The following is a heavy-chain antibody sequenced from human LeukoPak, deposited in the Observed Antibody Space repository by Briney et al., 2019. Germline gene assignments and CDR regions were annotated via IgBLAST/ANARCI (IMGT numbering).Heavy chain of an antibody. V-gene: IGHV3-30-3*01. CDR2: ISYDGSNK. D-gene: IGHD4-11*01. CDR3: ARDLSVTLSPGDY. CDR1: GFTFSSYA. Sequence: GRSLRLSCAASGFTFSSYAMHWVRQAPGKGLEWVAVISYDGSNKYYADSMKGRFTISRDNSKNTLYLQMNSLRAEDTAVYYCARDLSVTLSPGDYWGQGTLVTVSS. J-gene: IGHJ4*02.